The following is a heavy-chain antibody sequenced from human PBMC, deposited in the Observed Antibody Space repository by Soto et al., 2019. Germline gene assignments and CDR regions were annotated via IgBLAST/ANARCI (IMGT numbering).Heavy chain of an antibody. J-gene: IGHJ3*02. CDR1: GYTFTSYD. CDR2: MNPNSGNT. V-gene: IGHV1-8*01. Sequence: QVQLVQSGAEVKKPGASVKVSCKASGYTFTSYDINWVRQVTGQGLEWMGWMNPNSGNTGYAQKFQGRVTMTRNTSISTAYMELSSLRSEDTAVYYCATLGFAFGEIDFDIWGQGTMVTVSS. CDR3: ATLGFAFGEIDFDI. D-gene: IGHD3-10*01.